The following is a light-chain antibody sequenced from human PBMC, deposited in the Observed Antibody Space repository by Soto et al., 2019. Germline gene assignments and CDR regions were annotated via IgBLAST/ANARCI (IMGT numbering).Light chain of an antibody. Sequence: DRVLTPSPVALAASQDERSTINCKSSQSVLYGSNTKNYLAWYQQKPGQPPKLLFYWASTRESGVPDRFSGSGSGTDFTLTISSLQAEDVAVYYCQQYYSTPPWTFGQGTKV. CDR3: QQYYSTPPWT. CDR2: WAS. J-gene: IGKJ1*01. V-gene: IGKV4-1*01. CDR1: QSVLYGSNTKNY.